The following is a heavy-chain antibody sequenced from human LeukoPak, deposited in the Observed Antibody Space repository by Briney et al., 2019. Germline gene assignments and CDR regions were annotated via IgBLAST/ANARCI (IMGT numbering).Heavy chain of an antibody. CDR2: ISSSGSTI. CDR3: ARGYSSSHDAFDI. J-gene: IGHJ3*02. D-gene: IGHD6-6*01. V-gene: IGHV3-11*01. Sequence: GGSLRLSCAASGFTFSDYYMSWIRQAPGKGLEWVSYISSSGSTIYYADSVKGRFTISRDNAKNSLYPQMNSLRAEDTAVYYCARGYSSSHDAFDIWGQGTMVTVSS. CDR1: GFTFSDYY.